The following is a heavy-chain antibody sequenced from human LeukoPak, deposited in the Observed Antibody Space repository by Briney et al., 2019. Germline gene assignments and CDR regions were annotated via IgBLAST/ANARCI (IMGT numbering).Heavy chain of an antibody. CDR3: AKDLPAAYFDY. J-gene: IGHJ4*02. D-gene: IGHD2-2*01. V-gene: IGHV3-30*02. CDR1: GFTFSSYG. CDR2: IRNDGSTK. Sequence: GGSLRLSCAASGFTFSSYGMHWVRQAPGKGLEWVAFIRNDGSTKFYAGSVKGRFTISRDNSENTLYLQMNSLRAEDTAVYYCAKDLPAAYFDYWGQGALVTVSS.